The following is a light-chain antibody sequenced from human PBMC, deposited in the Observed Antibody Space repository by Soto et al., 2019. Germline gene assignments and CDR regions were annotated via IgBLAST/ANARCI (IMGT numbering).Light chain of an antibody. CDR2: GAS. Sequence: EIVLTQSPGTMSLSPGERATLSCRASQSLAGNYLAWYQQKPGQAPRLLISGASSRATGIPDRFSGSGSGTDFTLTTSRLEPEDFAVYYCQQYVSSPTFGPGTKVDIK. CDR1: QSLAGNY. V-gene: IGKV3-20*01. CDR3: QQYVSSPT. J-gene: IGKJ3*01.